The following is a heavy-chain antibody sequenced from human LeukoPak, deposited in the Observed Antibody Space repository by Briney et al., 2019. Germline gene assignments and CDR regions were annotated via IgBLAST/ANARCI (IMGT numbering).Heavy chain of an antibody. J-gene: IGHJ4*02. D-gene: IGHD3-3*01. CDR2: VSYSGGT. CDR3: ARLSTYYDFWSPLDY. V-gene: IGHV4-59*02. Sequence: SETLSLTCTVSGASVSSHYWSWIRQPPGKGLEWIGYVSYSGGTNYNPSHKSRVTISLDTSKDQFSLRLNSVTAADTAVYYCARLSTYYDFWSPLDYWGQGTLVTVSS. CDR1: GASVSSHY.